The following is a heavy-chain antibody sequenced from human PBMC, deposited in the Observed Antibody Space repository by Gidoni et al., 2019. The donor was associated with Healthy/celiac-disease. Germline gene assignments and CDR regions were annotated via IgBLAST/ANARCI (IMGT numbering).Heavy chain of an antibody. CDR2: IIPIFGTA. V-gene: IGHV1-69*01. Sequence: QVQLVQSGAEVKKPGSSVKVSCKASGGTFSSYAISGLRQAPGQGLEWMGGIIPIFGTANYAQKFQGRVTITADESTSTAYMELSSLRSEDTAVYYCARGVDTAPWFAPSFDPWGQGTLVTVSS. CDR1: GGTFSSYA. J-gene: IGHJ5*02. CDR3: ARGVDTAPWFAPSFDP. D-gene: IGHD5-18*01.